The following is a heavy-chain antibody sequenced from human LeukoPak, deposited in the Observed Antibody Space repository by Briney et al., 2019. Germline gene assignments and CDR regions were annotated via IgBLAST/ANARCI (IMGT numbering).Heavy chain of an antibody. CDR3: AREGGPYRPLDY. CDR2: VNLQGST. V-gene: IGHV4-4*02. CDR1: GGSITNTNY. J-gene: IGHJ4*02. Sequence: PSETLSLTCGVSGGSITNTNYWTWVRPPPGKGLEWIGEVNLQGSTNYNPSLMGRVAISVDTSENHISLQLTSVTAADTAMYYCAREGGPYRPLDYSGQGTLVTVSS.